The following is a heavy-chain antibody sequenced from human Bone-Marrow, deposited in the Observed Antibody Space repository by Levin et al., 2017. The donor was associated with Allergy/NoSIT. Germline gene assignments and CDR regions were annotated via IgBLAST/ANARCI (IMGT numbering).Heavy chain of an antibody. V-gene: IGHV4-59*01. Sequence: PSETLSLTWNVSGGHTSEYYWTWIRQSPGKGLEWIGYAHYTGGTKYNPSLRSRVSISVDTSKNQVSLKVSLMKPADTAVYYCARGSSNFAHWGQGIRVTVSS. CDR1: GGHTSEYY. CDR3: ARGSSNFAH. CDR2: AHYTGGT. D-gene: IGHD6-13*01. J-gene: IGHJ5*02.